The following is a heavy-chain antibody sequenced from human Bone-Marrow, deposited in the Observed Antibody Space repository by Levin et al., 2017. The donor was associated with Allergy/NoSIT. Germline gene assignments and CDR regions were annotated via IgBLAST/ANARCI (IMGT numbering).Heavy chain of an antibody. J-gene: IGHJ3*02. Sequence: PSETLSLTCTVSGGSISSSSYYWGWIRQPPGKGLEWIGSIYFSGSAFSNPSLKSRVTISVDSSNNQFSLKLSSVPAADTAVYYCARRDLYGTDAIDIWGQGTMVSVPS. D-gene: IGHD1-14*01. V-gene: IGHV4-39*01. CDR3: ARRDLYGTDAIDI. CDR2: IYFSGSA. CDR1: GGSISSSSYY.